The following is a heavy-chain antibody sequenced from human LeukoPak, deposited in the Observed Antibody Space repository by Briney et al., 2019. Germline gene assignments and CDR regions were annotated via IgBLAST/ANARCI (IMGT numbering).Heavy chain of an antibody. J-gene: IGHJ3*02. CDR2: ISYDGSNK. D-gene: IGHD3-3*01. CDR3: ARVAFGAFDI. CDR1: GFTFSSYA. Sequence: GGSLRLSCAASGFTFSSYAMHWVRQAPGKGLEWVAVISYDGSNKYYADSVKGRFSISRDNSKNTLYLQMNSLRAEDTAVYYCARVAFGAFDIWGQGTMVPVSS. V-gene: IGHV3-30*04.